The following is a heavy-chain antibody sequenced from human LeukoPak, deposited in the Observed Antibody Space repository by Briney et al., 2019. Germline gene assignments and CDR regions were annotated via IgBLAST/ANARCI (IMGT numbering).Heavy chain of an antibody. D-gene: IGHD3-22*01. CDR1: GASISSYY. J-gene: IGHJ3*02. V-gene: IGHV4-59*01. Sequence: SETLSLTCTVSGASISSYYWSWIRQPAGKGLEWIGYIYYSGSTNYNPSLKSRVTISVDTSKNQFSLKLSSVTAADTAVYYCARDDGAMIVVGNAFDIWGQGTMVTVSS. CDR3: ARDDGAMIVVGNAFDI. CDR2: IYYSGST.